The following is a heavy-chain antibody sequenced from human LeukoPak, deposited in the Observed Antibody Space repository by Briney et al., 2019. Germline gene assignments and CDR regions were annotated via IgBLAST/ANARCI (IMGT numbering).Heavy chain of an antibody. V-gene: IGHV1-2*02. CDR1: GYTFTGYY. J-gene: IGHJ4*02. Sequence: GPVKVSCKASGYTFTGYYMHWVRQAPGQGLEWMGWINPNSGGTNYAQKFQGRVTMTRDTSISTAYMELSRLRSDDTAVYYCARRADYYGSGSYSSLFDYWGQGTLVTVSS. D-gene: IGHD3-10*01. CDR2: INPNSGGT. CDR3: ARRADYYGSGSYSSLFDY.